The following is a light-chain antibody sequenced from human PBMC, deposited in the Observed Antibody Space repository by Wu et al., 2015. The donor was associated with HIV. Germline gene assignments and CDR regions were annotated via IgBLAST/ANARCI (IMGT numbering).Light chain of an antibody. CDR1: QSVRNNY. J-gene: IGKJ1*01. Sequence: ENVLTQSPGTLSLSPGERATLSCKASQSVRNNYFAWFQQRPGQAPRLLIYGASNRATGTPDRFSGSGSGTEFTLTISDIQSEDFAVYYCQHYHNWPPWTFGQGTKVEMK. V-gene: IGKV3-20*01. CDR3: QHYHNWPPWT. CDR2: GAS.